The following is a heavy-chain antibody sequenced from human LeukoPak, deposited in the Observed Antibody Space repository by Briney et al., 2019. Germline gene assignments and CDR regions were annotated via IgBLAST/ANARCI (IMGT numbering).Heavy chain of an antibody. CDR3: ARELLGAPTPGAY. CDR2: VHKSGRT. D-gene: IGHD1-26*01. CDR1: TVSGSSGNF. J-gene: IGHJ4*02. V-gene: IGHV4-4*02. Sequence: SETLSLTCALSTVSGSSGNFWSWVRQPPGEGLEWIGEVHKSGRTNYNPSLKTRVTISMDASKNQLSLELTSVTAADTAVYYCARELLGAPTPGAYWGQGTRVTVSS.